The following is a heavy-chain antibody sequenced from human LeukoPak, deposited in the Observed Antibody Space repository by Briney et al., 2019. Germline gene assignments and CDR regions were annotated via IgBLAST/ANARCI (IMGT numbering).Heavy chain of an antibody. Sequence: GRSLRLSCAASAFSFSSYAMSWVRQAPGKGLEWVSTMSDSGGHTYYADSVKGRFTISRDNSKNTLYLQMNSLRAEDTAVYYCAKVRLGEVGGRGFDDWGQGTLVTVSS. V-gene: IGHV3-23*01. CDR1: AFSFSSYA. D-gene: IGHD2-21*01. CDR2: MSDSGGHT. CDR3: AKVRLGEVGGRGFDD. J-gene: IGHJ4*02.